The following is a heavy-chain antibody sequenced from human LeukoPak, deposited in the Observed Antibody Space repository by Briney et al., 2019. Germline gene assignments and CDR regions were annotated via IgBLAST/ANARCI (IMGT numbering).Heavy chain of an antibody. CDR3: ARAYSSSWYFNWFDP. CDR2: IYNSGST. D-gene: IGHD6-13*01. V-gene: IGHV4-38-2*02. Sequence: PSETLSLTCTVSGYSISSGYFWGWIRQPPGKGLEWIGTIYNSGSTYYNASLESRVTISVDTSKNQFSLKLSSVTAADTAVYYCARAYSSSWYFNWFDPWGQGTLVTVSS. CDR1: GYSISSGYF. J-gene: IGHJ5*02.